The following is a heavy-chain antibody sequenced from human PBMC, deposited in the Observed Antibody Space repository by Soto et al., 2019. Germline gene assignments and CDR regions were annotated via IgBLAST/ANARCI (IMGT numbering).Heavy chain of an antibody. V-gene: IGHV1-2*04. J-gene: IGHJ4*02. D-gene: IGHD2-15*01. Sequence: ASVKVSCKASGYTFTSYGISWVRQAPGQGLEWMGWINPNSGGTNYAQKFQGWVTMTRDTSISTAYMELSRLRSDDTAVYYCARAWGYCSGGSCRRLDYFDYWGQGTLVTVSS. CDR3: ARAWGYCSGGSCRRLDYFDY. CDR2: INPNSGGT. CDR1: GYTFTSYG.